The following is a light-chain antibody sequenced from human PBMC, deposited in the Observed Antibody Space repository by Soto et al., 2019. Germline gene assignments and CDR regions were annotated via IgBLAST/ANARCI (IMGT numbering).Light chain of an antibody. Sequence: QPVLTQPPSVSGAPGQRVTISCTGSSSDIGAGYDVHWYQQFPGTAPKLLIYGNNNRPSGVPDRFSGSKSGTSASLAITGLQAADEADYYCQSYDSSLSASVFGGGTKVTVL. CDR1: SSDIGAGYD. J-gene: IGLJ3*02. V-gene: IGLV1-40*01. CDR3: QSYDSSLSASV. CDR2: GNN.